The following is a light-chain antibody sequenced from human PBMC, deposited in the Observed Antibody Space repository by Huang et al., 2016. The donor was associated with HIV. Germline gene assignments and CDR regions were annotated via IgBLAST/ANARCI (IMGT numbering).Light chain of an antibody. J-gene: IGKJ4*01. CDR2: GSS. Sequence: EIVMTQSPATLSVSPGQRVTLSCRANRSVSTNLAWYQQRHSQAPRLLIYGSSTRAPGIPARVSGSGSGTDFSLTISSLQSEDFALYYCHQYNNWLLSFGGGTRV. CDR1: RSVSTN. CDR3: HQYNNWLLS. V-gene: IGKV3-15*01.